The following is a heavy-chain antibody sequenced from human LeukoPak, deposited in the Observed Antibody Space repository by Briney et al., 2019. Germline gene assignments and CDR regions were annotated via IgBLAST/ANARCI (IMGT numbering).Heavy chain of an antibody. V-gene: IGHV3-30*18. J-gene: IGHJ2*01. CDR2: ISYDGSNK. D-gene: IGHD6-13*01. CDR3: AKGSSTYSVTSYWYFDL. CDR1: GFTFSSYG. Sequence: GGSLRLSCAASGFTFSSYGMHWVRQAPGKGLEWVAVISYDGSNKYYADSVKGRFTISRDNSKNTLYLQMNSLRAEDTAVYYCAKGSSTYSVTSYWYFDLWGRGTLVTVSS.